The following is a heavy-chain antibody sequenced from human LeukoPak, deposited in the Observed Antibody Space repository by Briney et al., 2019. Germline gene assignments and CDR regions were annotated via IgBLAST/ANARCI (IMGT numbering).Heavy chain of an antibody. D-gene: IGHD5-12*01. CDR3: AKDDSGYDNSDY. CDR1: GFTFSSYA. V-gene: IGHV3-23*01. CDR2: ISGSGGSA. J-gene: IGHJ4*02. Sequence: GXXLRLSCAASGFTFSSYAMSWVRQAPGKGLEWVSAISGSGGSAYYADSVKGRFTISRDNSKNTLYLQMNSLRAEDTAVYYCAKDDSGYDNSDYWGQGTLVTVSS.